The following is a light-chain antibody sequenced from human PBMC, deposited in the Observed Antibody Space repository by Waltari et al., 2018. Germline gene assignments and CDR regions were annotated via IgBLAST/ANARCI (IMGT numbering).Light chain of an antibody. CDR3: QSYDTNLSVV. Sequence: QSVLAQPPSVSGAPGQAVTISCTGSSSNIGAPHDVHWYQQVPGRAPKLLINGNSARPSGVPHRFSGSKSGASASLAITGLQPEDEGDYYCQSYDTNLSVVFGGGTRLTVL. CDR1: SSNIGAPHD. CDR2: GNS. V-gene: IGLV1-40*01. J-gene: IGLJ2*01.